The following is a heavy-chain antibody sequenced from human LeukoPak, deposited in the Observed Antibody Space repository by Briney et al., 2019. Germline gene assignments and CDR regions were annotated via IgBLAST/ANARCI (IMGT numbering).Heavy chain of an antibody. CDR1: GGSISSSSYY. J-gene: IGHJ5*02. Sequence: PSETLSLTCTVSGGSISSSSYYWGWIRQPPGKGLEWIGSIYYSGSTYHNPSLKSRVTISVDTSKNQFSLKLSSVTAADTAVYYCARISVGAAGNNWFDPWGQGTLVTVSS. V-gene: IGHV4-39*01. D-gene: IGHD6-13*01. CDR2: IYYSGST. CDR3: ARISVGAAGNNWFDP.